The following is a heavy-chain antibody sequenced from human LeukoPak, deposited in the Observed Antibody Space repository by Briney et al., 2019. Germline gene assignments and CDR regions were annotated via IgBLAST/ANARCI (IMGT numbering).Heavy chain of an antibody. CDR1: GGSISSGDYY. Sequence: PSETLSLTCTVSGGSISSGDYYWSWIRQPPGKGLEWIGYIYYSGSTYYNPSLKSRVTISVDTSKNQFSLKLSSVTAADTAVYYCARVQRVQLVDYWGQGTLVTVSS. D-gene: IGHD1-1*01. CDR3: ARVQRVQLVDY. J-gene: IGHJ4*02. CDR2: IYYSGST. V-gene: IGHV4-30-4*08.